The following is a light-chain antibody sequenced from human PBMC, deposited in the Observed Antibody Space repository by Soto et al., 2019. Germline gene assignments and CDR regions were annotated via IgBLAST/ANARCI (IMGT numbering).Light chain of an antibody. Sequence: EIVLTLSPASLSLSTGERATLSCRASQSVDSYLVWYQQKPGQAPRLLIYDASTRATGIPARFSGSGSGTEFTLTIISLQSEDFTLYHCQLSTDLPISFAEGTRLEIK. V-gene: IGKV3-11*01. CDR3: QLSTDLPIS. J-gene: IGKJ5*01. CDR1: QSVDSY. CDR2: DAS.